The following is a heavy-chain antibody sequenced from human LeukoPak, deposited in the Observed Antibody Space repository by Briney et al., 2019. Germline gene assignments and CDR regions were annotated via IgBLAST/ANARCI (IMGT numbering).Heavy chain of an antibody. J-gene: IGHJ4*02. V-gene: IGHV3-23*01. Sequence: PGGSLRLSCAASGFTFSSYAVSWVRQAPGKGLEWVSAISGSGGSTYYADSVKSRFTISRDNSKNTLYLQMNSLRAEDTAVYYCAKDLPYYYGSGSSFDYWGQGTLVTVSS. CDR1: GFTFSSYA. CDR2: ISGSGGST. D-gene: IGHD3-10*01. CDR3: AKDLPYYYGSGSSFDY.